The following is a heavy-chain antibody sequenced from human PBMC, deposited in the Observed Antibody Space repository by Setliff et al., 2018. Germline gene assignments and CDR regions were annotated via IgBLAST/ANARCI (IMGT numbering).Heavy chain of an antibody. CDR1: GFTFKNYG. CDR2: IWYDGNNK. J-gene: IGHJ4*02. Sequence: GGSLRLSCVASGFTFKNYGMHWVRQAPGKGLEWVAVIWYDGNNKDHADSVKGRFTISRDNSKNTLYLQMDSLRTEDTAVYYCAKGGHVDYCGQGVLVTVSS. V-gene: IGHV3-33*06. CDR3: AKGGHVDY.